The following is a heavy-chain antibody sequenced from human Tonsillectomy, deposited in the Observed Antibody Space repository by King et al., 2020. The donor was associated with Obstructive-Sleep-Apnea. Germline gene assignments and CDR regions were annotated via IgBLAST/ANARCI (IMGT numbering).Heavy chain of an antibody. V-gene: IGHV5-51*01. J-gene: IGHJ6*02. CDR2: IYPGDSDT. Sequence: VQLVESGAEVKKPGESLKISCKGSGYSFTSYWIGWVRQMPGKGLEWMGIIYPGDSDTRYSPSFQGQGTISADKSISTAYLPWSSLKASDTAMYYCARTAAVAGTSYYYGMDVLGQGTTVTVSS. CDR3: ARTAAVAGTSYYYGMDV. CDR1: GYSFTSYW. D-gene: IGHD6-19*01.